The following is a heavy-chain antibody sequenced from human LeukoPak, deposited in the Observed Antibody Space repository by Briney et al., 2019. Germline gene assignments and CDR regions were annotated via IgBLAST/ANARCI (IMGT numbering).Heavy chain of an antibody. D-gene: IGHD3-10*01. Sequence: ASVKVSCKASGYTFTGYYMHWVRQAPGQGLEWMGWINPNSGGTNYAQKFQGRATMTRDTSISTAYMELSRLRSDDTAVYYCARPRGWGSLDFDYWGQGTLVTVSS. CDR2: INPNSGGT. CDR1: GYTFTGYY. V-gene: IGHV1-2*02. J-gene: IGHJ4*02. CDR3: ARPRGWGSLDFDY.